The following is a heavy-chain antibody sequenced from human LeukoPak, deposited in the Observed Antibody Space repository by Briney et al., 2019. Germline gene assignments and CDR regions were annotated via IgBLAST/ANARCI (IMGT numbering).Heavy chain of an antibody. CDR1: GFAFNSYG. D-gene: IGHD2-15*01. Sequence: GGTLRHSCAASGFAFNSYGMTWVRQAPGKGLEWVSSIVANGGGTYYADSVKGRFTNSRDNSKNTLYLQMNSLRAEDSAIYYCAKLGCDDPPVDYWGQRSLVAVSS. J-gene: IGHJ4*02. CDR3: AKLGCDDPPVDY. CDR2: IVANGGGT. V-gene: IGHV3-23*01.